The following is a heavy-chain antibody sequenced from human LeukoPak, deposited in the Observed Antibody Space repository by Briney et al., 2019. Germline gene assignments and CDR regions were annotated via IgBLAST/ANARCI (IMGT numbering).Heavy chain of an antibody. CDR2: IKLDGSEK. J-gene: IGHJ4*02. V-gene: IGHV3-7*03. CDR3: ARDQYDTWSRRGNFDS. CDR1: GFTFGKYW. Sequence: GGSLRLSCVASGFTFGKYWMSWVRQAPGKGLEWVANIKLDGSEKNYVDSVKGRFTISRDNTKNSLYLQMNSLRVEDAAVFYCARDQYDTWSRRGNFDSWGQGTLVIVSS. D-gene: IGHD3-3*01.